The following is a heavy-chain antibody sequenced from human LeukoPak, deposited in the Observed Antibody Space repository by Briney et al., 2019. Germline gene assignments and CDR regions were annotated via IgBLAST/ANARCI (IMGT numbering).Heavy chain of an antibody. Sequence: SETLSLTCTVSGGSIGSHYWTWIRQTPGKGLEWIGYVYDIGSTKYNPSLKSRVTISIDTSKNQFSLRLSSVTAAVTAVYYCARGGVLKSVDYWGQGTLVAVSS. CDR1: GGSIGSHY. D-gene: IGHD3-16*01. J-gene: IGHJ4*02. CDR3: ARGGVLKSVDY. V-gene: IGHV4-59*11. CDR2: VYDIGST.